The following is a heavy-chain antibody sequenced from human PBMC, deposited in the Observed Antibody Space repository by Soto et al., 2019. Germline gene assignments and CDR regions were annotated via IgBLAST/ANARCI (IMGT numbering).Heavy chain of an antibody. CDR1: GYTLTELS. J-gene: IGHJ4*02. Sequence: GASVKVSCKVSGYTLTELSMHWVRQAPGKGLEWMGGFDPEDGETIYAQKFQGRVTMTEDTSTGTAYMELSSLRSEDTAVYYCATTYYDSSGYCDYWGQGTLVTVSS. D-gene: IGHD3-22*01. V-gene: IGHV1-24*01. CDR3: ATTYYDSSGYCDY. CDR2: FDPEDGET.